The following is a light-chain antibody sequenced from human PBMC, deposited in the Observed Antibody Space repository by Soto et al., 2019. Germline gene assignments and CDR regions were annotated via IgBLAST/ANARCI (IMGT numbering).Light chain of an antibody. CDR1: SSDVGSYNL. J-gene: IGLJ1*01. V-gene: IGLV2-23*02. Sequence: QSALTQPASVSGSPGRSITISCKETSSDVGSYNLVSWYQQHPGKAPKLMIYEVSKRPSGVSNRFSGSKSGNTASLTISGLQAEDEADYYCCSYAGSSTYVFGTGTKVTVL. CDR2: EVS. CDR3: CSYAGSSTYV.